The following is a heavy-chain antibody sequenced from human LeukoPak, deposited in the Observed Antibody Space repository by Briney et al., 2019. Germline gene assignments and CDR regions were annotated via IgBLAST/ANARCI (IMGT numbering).Heavy chain of an antibody. J-gene: IGHJ6*03. CDR3: ARDEWFGEFDYYYMDV. V-gene: IGHV1-69*05. D-gene: IGHD3-10*01. CDR1: GYTFTSYI. CDR2: IIPIFGTA. Sequence: GASVKVSCKASGYTFTSYIISWVRQAPGQGLEWMGRIIPIFGTANYAQKFQGRVTITTDEPTSTAYMELSSLRSEDTAVYYCARDEWFGEFDYYYMDVWGKGTTVTVSS.